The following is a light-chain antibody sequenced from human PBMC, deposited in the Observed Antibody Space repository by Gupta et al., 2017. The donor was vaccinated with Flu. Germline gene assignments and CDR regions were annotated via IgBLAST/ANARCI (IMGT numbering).Light chain of an antibody. J-gene: IGLJ2*01. CDR3: SSYTSRSTFLL. Sequence: SVSGSPGQSISISCTGTSSDVGGYNHVSWYQQHPGKAPKLMIYEVNNRPSGVSNRFSGSKSGNTASLTISGLRAEDEADYYCSSYTSRSTFLLFGGGTKLTVL. CDR2: EVN. CDR1: SSDVGGYNH. V-gene: IGLV2-14*01.